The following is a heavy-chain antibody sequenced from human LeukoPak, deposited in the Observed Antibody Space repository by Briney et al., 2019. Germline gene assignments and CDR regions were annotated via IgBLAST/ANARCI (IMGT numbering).Heavy chain of an antibody. CDR3: ARDGHDSSGYYDDY. Sequence: GASVKVSCKASGYTFTDYYIHWVRQAPGQPLEWMGWIKANRGGSSYAQKLQGRVTMTSDTSIRTVYMELNSLRSDDTAVYYCARDGHDSSGYYDDYWGQGTLVTVSS. J-gene: IGHJ4*02. D-gene: IGHD3-22*01. CDR2: IKANRGGS. V-gene: IGHV1-2*02. CDR1: GYTFTDYY.